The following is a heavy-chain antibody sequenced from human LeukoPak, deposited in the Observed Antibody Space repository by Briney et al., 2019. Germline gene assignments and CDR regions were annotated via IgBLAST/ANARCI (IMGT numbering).Heavy chain of an antibody. CDR1: GYTFTGYY. Sequence: ASVKVSCKASGYTFTGYYMHWVRQAPGQGLEWMGWINPNSGGTNYAQKFQGRVTMTRDTSISTAYMELSRLRSDDTAVYYCARISDSSGYYPPEVDFDYWGQGTLVTVSS. V-gene: IGHV1-2*02. CDR3: ARISDSSGYYPPEVDFDY. CDR2: INPNSGGT. J-gene: IGHJ4*02. D-gene: IGHD3-22*01.